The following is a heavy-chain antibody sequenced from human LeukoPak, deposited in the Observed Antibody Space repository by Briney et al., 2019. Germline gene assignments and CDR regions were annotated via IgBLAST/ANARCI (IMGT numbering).Heavy chain of an antibody. CDR3: ARGRSRFQRRYGSGSYYNAGFDY. V-gene: IGHV4-34*01. D-gene: IGHD3-10*01. Sequence: SSETLSLTCAVYGGSFSGYYWSWIRQPPGKGLEWIGEINHSGSTNYNPSLKSRVTISVDTSKNQFSLKLSSVTAADTAVYYCARGRSRFQRRYGSGSYYNAGFDYWGQGTLVTVSS. CDR2: INHSGST. J-gene: IGHJ4*02. CDR1: GGSFSGYY.